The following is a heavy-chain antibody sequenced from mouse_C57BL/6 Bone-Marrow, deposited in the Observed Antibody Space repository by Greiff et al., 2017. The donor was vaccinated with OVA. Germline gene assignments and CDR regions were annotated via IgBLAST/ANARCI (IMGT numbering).Heavy chain of an antibody. CDR2: ISSGSSTI. CDR3: ARLGITSWFAY. J-gene: IGHJ3*01. V-gene: IGHV5-17*01. CDR1: GFTFSDYG. D-gene: IGHD2-4*01. Sequence: EVKLMESGGGLVKPGGSLKLSCAASGFTFSDYGMHWVRQAPEKGLEWVAYISSGSSTIYYADTVKGRFTISRDNAKNTLFLQMTSLRSEDTAMYYCARLGITSWFAYWGQGTLVTVSA.